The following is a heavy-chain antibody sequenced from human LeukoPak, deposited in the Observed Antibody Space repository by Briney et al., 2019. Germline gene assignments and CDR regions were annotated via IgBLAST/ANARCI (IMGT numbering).Heavy chain of an antibody. CDR1: GFTFSSYA. D-gene: IGHD2-2*01. CDR2: ISYDGSNK. Sequence: GRSLRLSCAASGFTFSSYAMHWVRQAPGKGLEWVAVISYDGSNKYYADSVKGRFTISRDNSKNTLYLQMNSLRAEDTAVYYCATSFIVVVPAAMGPAAFDIWGQGTMVTVSS. V-gene: IGHV3-30-3*01. J-gene: IGHJ3*02. CDR3: ATSFIVVVPAAMGPAAFDI.